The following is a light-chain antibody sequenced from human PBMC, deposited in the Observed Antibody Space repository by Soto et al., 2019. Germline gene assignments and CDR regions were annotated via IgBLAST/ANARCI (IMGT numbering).Light chain of an antibody. J-gene: IGKJ1*01. CDR1: QIVSTN. CDR3: QQYHYWWA. V-gene: IGKV3-15*01. CDR2: DAS. Sequence: QAAATLSVSPGERATLSCRASQIVSTNLAWYQQRPGQAPRLLIYDASTRATGIPARFSGSGSGTDFTLGISRLQSEDFAIYYCQQYHYWWAFGQGTKVDIK.